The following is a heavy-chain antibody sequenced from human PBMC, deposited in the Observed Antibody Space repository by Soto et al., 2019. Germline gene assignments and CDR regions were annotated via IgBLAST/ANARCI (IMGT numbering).Heavy chain of an antibody. Sequence: LRLSCAASGXTFSSYSMNWVRQAPGKGLEWVSSISSSSSYIYYADSVKGRFTISRDNAKNSLYLQMNSLRAEDTAVYYCARDHSSLGTDVWGQGTTVTVSS. CDR1: GXTFSSYS. CDR3: ARDHSSLGTDV. CDR2: ISSSSSYI. D-gene: IGHD6-13*01. J-gene: IGHJ6*02. V-gene: IGHV3-21*01.